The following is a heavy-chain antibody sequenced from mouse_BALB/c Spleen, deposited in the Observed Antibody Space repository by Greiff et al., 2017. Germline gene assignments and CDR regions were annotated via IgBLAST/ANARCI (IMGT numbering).Heavy chain of an antibody. V-gene: IGHV5-17*02. Sequence: EVKLVESGGGLVQPGGSRKLSCAASGFTFSSFGMHWVRQAPEKGLEWVAYISSGSSTIYYADTVKGRFTISRDNPKNTLFLQMTSLRSEDTAMYYCARWDYGYFDYWGQGTTLTVSS. CDR1: GFTFSSFG. D-gene: IGHD1-1*01. J-gene: IGHJ2*01. CDR2: ISSGSSTI. CDR3: ARWDYGYFDY.